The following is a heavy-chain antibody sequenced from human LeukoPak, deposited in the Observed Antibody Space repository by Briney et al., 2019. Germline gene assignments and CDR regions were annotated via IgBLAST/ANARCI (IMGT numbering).Heavy chain of an antibody. CDR1: GFTFSSYW. V-gene: IGHV3-7*01. Sequence: GGSLRLSCAVSGFTFSSYWMSWVRQAPGKGLEWVANIKQDGSEKYYVDSVKGRFTISRDNAKNSLYLQMNSLRVEDTAVYYCARFPQDGMDVWGQGTTVTVS. CDR2: IKQDGSEK. J-gene: IGHJ6*02. CDR3: ARFPQDGMDV.